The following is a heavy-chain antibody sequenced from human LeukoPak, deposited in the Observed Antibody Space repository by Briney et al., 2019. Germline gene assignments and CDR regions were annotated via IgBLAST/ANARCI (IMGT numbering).Heavy chain of an antibody. J-gene: IGHJ4*02. CDR2: INEDGRVK. CDR3: VKDFGGNTDY. CDR1: GFNVNNYW. D-gene: IGHD3-10*01. V-gene: IGHV3-74*01. Sequence: GGSLRLSCAASGFNVNNYWMHWVRQAPGKGLVWVSRINEDGRVKSCAGSVRGRFTIFRDSVENTLHLQMNSLRAEDTALYYCVKDFGGNTDYWGQGTLVTVSS.